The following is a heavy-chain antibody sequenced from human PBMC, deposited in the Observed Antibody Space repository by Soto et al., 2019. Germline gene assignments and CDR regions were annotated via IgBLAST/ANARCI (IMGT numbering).Heavy chain of an antibody. CDR1: GFTFSSYA. CDR3: ARDTMTTVTTGYGP. V-gene: IGHV3-30-3*01. Sequence: QVQLVESGGGVVQPGRSLRLSCAASGFTFSSYAMHWVRQAPGKGLEWVAVISYDGSNKYYADSVKGRFTISRDNSKNTPYLQMNSLRAEDTAVYYCARDTMTTVTTGYGPWGQGTLVTVSS. J-gene: IGHJ5*02. CDR2: ISYDGSNK. D-gene: IGHD4-17*01.